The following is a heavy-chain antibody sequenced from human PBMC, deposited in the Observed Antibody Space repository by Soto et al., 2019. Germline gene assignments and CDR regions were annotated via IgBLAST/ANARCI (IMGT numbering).Heavy chain of an antibody. Sequence: GASVKVSCKASGYTFTSYGISWVRQAPGQGLEWMGWISAYNGNTNYAQKLQGRVTMTTDTSTSTAYMELRSLRSDDTAVYYCARDYRASWDYYYYYGMDVWGQGTTVTVS. CDR2: ISAYNGNT. CDR3: ARDYRASWDYYYYYGMDV. D-gene: IGHD2-2*01. V-gene: IGHV1-18*01. J-gene: IGHJ6*02. CDR1: GYTFTSYG.